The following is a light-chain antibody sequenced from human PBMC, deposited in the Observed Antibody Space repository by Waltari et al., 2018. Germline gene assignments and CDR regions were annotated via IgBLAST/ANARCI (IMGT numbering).Light chain of an antibody. Sequence: DIVLTQSPGTLSLYPGERATLSCRASESVGKYLAWYQQRPGQAPRLVMFHASNRATGIPDRFSGSGSGTDFSLTISRLEPEDFAVYYCQKYNRLPATFGQGTKVEIK. CDR3: QKYNRLPAT. CDR1: ESVGKY. V-gene: IGKV3-20*01. J-gene: IGKJ1*01. CDR2: HAS.